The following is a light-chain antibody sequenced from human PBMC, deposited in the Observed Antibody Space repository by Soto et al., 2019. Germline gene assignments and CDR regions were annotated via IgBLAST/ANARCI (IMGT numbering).Light chain of an antibody. Sequence: DIQMTQSPSTLSASVGDRVTITCRASQSTSSWLAWYQQKPGKAPKLLIYKASSLESGVPSRFSGSGSGTEFTLTISSLQPDDFATYYCQQYNSGGFTFGPGTKVDIK. CDR3: QQYNSGGFT. V-gene: IGKV1-5*03. CDR2: KAS. CDR1: QSTSSW. J-gene: IGKJ3*01.